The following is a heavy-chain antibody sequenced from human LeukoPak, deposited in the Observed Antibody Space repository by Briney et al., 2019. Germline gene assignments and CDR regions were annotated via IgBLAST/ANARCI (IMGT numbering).Heavy chain of an antibody. D-gene: IGHD3-3*01. V-gene: IGHV3-49*03. J-gene: IGHJ4*02. CDR2: IRSKGYGGTT. CDR3: TRTGSRFLEWLPPADS. CDR1: GFTLRGYA. Sequence: GGSLRLSCTASGFTLRGYAMSWFRQAPGKGLEWVGFIRSKGYGGTTEYAASVKGRFTISRDDSKSIGYLQMNSLKTEDTAVYYCTRTGSRFLEWLPPADSWGQGTLVTVSS.